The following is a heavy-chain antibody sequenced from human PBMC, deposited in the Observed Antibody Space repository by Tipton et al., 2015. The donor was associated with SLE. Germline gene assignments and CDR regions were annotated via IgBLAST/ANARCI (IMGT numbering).Heavy chain of an antibody. J-gene: IGHJ4*02. D-gene: IGHD2-2*01. CDR2: INTDGDIT. Sequence: SLRLSCEASGFTFSSYWMHWVRQAPGKGLVWVSRINTDGDITNYADSVRGRLTTSRDNAKNTLYLQMSSLRADDTAVYYCARGSSSIDYWGQGTLVTVSS. V-gene: IGHV3-74*01. CDR3: ARGSSSIDY. CDR1: GFTFSSYW.